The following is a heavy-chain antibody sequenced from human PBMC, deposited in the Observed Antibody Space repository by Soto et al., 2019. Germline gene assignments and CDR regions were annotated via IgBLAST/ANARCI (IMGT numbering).Heavy chain of an antibody. CDR3: ATMGTPVTGLYYFDY. Sequence: LSLTCSVSGGSINSGDHFWSWIRQPPGKGLEWIGFISYSGTTHYSASLRSRVSISVDTSKNQFSLDLSSVTAADTAVYYCATMGTPVTGLYYFDYWGQGTLVTVSS. CDR2: ISYSGTT. V-gene: IGHV4-30-4*01. CDR1: GGSINSGDHF. D-gene: IGHD4-17*01. J-gene: IGHJ4*02.